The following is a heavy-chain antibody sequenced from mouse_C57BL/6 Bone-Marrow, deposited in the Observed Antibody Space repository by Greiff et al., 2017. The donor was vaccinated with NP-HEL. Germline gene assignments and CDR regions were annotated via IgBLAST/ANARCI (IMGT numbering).Heavy chain of an antibody. D-gene: IGHD1-1*01. V-gene: IGHV5-17*01. CDR1: GFTFSDYG. Sequence: EVKLQESGGGLVKPGGSLKLSCAASGFTFSDYGMHWVRQAPEKGLEWVAYISSGSSTIYYADTVKGRFTISRDNAKNTLFLQMTSLRSEDTAMYYCATFITTVAYFDYWGQGTTLTVSS. CDR3: ATFITTVAYFDY. J-gene: IGHJ2*01. CDR2: ISSGSSTI.